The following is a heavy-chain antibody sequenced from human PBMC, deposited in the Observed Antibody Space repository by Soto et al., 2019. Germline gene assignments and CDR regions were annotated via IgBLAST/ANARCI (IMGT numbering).Heavy chain of an antibody. CDR3: ARDLSLELRGYYYYYMDV. D-gene: IGHD1-7*01. CDR1: GFTFSSYW. Sequence: PGGSLRLSCAASGFTFSSYWMSWVRQAPGKGLEWVANIKQDGSEKYYVDSVKGRFTISRDNAKNSLYLQMNSLRAEDTAVYYCARDLSLELRGYYYYYMDVWGKGTTVTVSS. V-gene: IGHV3-7*01. J-gene: IGHJ6*03. CDR2: IKQDGSEK.